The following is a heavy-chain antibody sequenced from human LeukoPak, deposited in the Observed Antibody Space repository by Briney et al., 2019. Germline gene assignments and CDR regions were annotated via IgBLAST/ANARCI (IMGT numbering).Heavy chain of an antibody. V-gene: IGHV1-46*01. CDR2: INPSGGST. CDR3: ARDRAGHYYDSSGYSYGMDV. D-gene: IGHD3-22*01. J-gene: IGHJ6*02. CDR1: GYTFTSYY. Sequence: ASVKVSCKASGYTFTSYYMHWVRQAPGQGLEWMGIINPSGGSTSYAQKFQGRVTMTRDTSTSTVYMELSSLRSEDTAVYYCARDRAGHYYDSSGYSYGMDVGGQGTTVTVSS.